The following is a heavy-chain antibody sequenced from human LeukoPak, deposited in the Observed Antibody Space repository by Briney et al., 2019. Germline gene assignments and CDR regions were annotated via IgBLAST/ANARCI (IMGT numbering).Heavy chain of an antibody. Sequence: SETLSLTCAVYDGSFSNYYWSWVRQTPGKGLEWIGEMNDSGGSNYNPSLSSRVSMSLDTSKKQFSLKLSSVTAADTAVYYCARPRQGYGRGHYFDSWGQGTLVTVSS. CDR3: ARPRQGYGRGHYFDS. V-gene: IGHV4-34*01. J-gene: IGHJ4*02. CDR2: MNDSGGS. CDR1: DGSFSNYY. D-gene: IGHD2-15*01.